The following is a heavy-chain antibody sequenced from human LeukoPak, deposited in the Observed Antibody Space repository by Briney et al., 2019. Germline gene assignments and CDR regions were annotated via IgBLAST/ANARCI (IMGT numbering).Heavy chain of an antibody. V-gene: IGHV1-18*01. CDR3: ARRGYMRNRYYYDSSGYYHDAFDI. D-gene: IGHD3-22*01. CDR1: GYTFTSYG. Sequence: ASVKVSCKASGYTFTSYGISWVRQAPGQGLEWMGWISAYNGNTNYAQKLQGRLTMTTDTSTSTAYMELRSLRSDDTAVYYCARRGYMRNRYYYDSSGYYHDAFDIWGQGTMVTVSS. CDR2: ISAYNGNT. J-gene: IGHJ3*02.